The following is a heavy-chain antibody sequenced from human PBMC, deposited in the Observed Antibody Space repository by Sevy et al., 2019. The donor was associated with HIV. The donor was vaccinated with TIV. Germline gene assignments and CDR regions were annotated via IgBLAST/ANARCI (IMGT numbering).Heavy chain of an antibody. CDR1: GFTFSSYA. J-gene: IGHJ6*02. Sequence: GGSLRLSCAASGFTFSSYAMHWVRQAPGKGLEWVAVISYDGSNKYYADSVKGRFTISRDNSKNTLYLQMNSLRAEDTAVYYCARDWGSSCGMDVWGQGTTVTVSS. CDR2: ISYDGSNK. D-gene: IGHD6-13*01. CDR3: ARDWGSSCGMDV. V-gene: IGHV3-30*04.